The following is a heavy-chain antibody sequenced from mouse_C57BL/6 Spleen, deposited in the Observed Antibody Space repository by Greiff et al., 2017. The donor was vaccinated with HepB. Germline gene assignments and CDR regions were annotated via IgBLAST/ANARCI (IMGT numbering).Heavy chain of an antibody. D-gene: IGHD1-1*02. CDR1: GFTFSDYY. V-gene: IGHV5-16*01. CDR3: AREGNYGYLDY. J-gene: IGHJ2*01. CDR2: INYDGSST. Sequence: EVQRVESEGGLVQPGSSMKLSCTASGFTFSDYYMAWVRQVPEKGLEWVANINYDGSSTYYLDSLKSRFIISRDNAKNILYLQMSSLKSEDTATYYCAREGNYGYLDYWGQGTTLTVSS.